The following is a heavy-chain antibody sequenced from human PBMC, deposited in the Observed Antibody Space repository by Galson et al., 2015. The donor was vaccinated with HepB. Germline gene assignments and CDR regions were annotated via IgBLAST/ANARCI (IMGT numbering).Heavy chain of an antibody. CDR2: ISASGGYT. D-gene: IGHD1-1*01. V-gene: IGHV3-23*01. J-gene: IGHJ3*02. CDR1: GFTFSSYA. Sequence: SLRLSCAASGFTFSSYAMSWVRQAPGKGLEWVSLISASGGYTYYAGSVKGRFTISRDNSKNTLYLQMISLRAEDTAVYYCAGSGATNDASDIWGQGTMVTVSS. CDR3: AGSGATNDASDI.